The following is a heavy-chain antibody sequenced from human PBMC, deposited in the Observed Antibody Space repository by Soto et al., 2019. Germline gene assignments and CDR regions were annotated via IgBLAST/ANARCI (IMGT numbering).Heavy chain of an antibody. CDR3: ARGSGGYYNYFDY. V-gene: IGHV3-33*08. J-gene: IGHJ4*02. D-gene: IGHD3-22*01. CDR2: IWYDGNHK. Sequence: GGFLRLSCAACGFTFSSYGMRWVRQAPGKGLEWVSVIWYDGNHKYYADSVKGRFTISRDNSKNTLYVQMNSLRAEDTAVYYCARGSGGYYNYFDYWGQGTLVTVSS. CDR1: GFTFSSYG.